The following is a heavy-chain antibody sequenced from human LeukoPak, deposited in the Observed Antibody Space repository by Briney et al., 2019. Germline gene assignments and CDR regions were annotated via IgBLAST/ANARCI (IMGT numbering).Heavy chain of an antibody. V-gene: IGHV4-59*01. J-gene: IGHJ4*02. CDR3: ARKDGDG. D-gene: IGHD5-24*01. CDR1: GVSISSYH. CDR2: IYNSGST. Sequence: SETLSLTRTVSGVSISSYHWTWIRQPPGEGLEWIGHIYNSGSTNYNPSLRGRVTISLDTSKNQVSLKLSSVTAADTAMYYCARKDGDGWGQGTLVTVSS.